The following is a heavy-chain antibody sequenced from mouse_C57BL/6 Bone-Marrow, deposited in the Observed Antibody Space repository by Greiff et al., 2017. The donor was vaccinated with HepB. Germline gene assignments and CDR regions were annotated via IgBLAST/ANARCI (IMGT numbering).Heavy chain of an antibody. D-gene: IGHD2-4*01. CDR1: GYTFTSYW. Sequence: VQLQQSGAELVKPGASVKLSCKASGYTFTSYWMHWVKQRPGQGLEWIGMIHPNSGSTNYNEKFKSKATLTVDKSSSTAYMQLSSLTSEDSAVYYCARGGIYYDYDISDYWGQGTTLTVSS. J-gene: IGHJ2*01. V-gene: IGHV1-64*01. CDR3: ARGGIYYDYDISDY. CDR2: IHPNSGST.